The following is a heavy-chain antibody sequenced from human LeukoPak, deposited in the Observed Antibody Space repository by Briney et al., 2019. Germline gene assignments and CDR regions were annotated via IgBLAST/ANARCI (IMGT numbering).Heavy chain of an antibody. V-gene: IGHV1-8*01. Sequence: GASVKVSCKASGYTFTSYDINWVRQATGQGLEWMGWMNPNSGNTGYAQKFQGRVTMTRNTSISTAYMELSSLRSEDTAVYYCARGRAPMVAATPDYWGQGTLVTVSS. J-gene: IGHJ4*02. D-gene: IGHD2-15*01. CDR1: GYTFTSYD. CDR3: ARGRAPMVAATPDY. CDR2: MNPNSGNT.